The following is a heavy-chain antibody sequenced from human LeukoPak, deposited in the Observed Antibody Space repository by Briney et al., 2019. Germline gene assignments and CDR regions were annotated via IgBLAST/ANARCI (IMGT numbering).Heavy chain of an antibody. Sequence: KPSETLSLTCAVYGGSFSGYYWSWIRQPPGKGLEWIGEINHSGSTNYNPSLKSRVTISVDTSKNQFSLKLSSVTAADTAVYYCARDNREYCSGGSCYSPPGAFDIWGQGTMVTVSS. CDR3: ARDNREYCSGGSCYSPPGAFDI. CDR2: INHSGST. D-gene: IGHD2-15*01. V-gene: IGHV4-34*01. J-gene: IGHJ3*02. CDR1: GGSFSGYY.